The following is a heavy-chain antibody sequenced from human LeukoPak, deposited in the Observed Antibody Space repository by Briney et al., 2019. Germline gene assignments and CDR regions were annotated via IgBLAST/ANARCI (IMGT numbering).Heavy chain of an antibody. Sequence: GGSLRLSCAASGFTFSGCWMSWLRQAPGKGPEWVANINQDGTDKYYVDSVKGRFTISRDNAKNSLYLQMNSLRAEDTAVYYCAREIVGTHKSRFDPWGQGTLVTVSS. CDR1: GFTFSGCW. CDR2: INQDGTDK. D-gene: IGHD1-26*01. V-gene: IGHV3-7*03. CDR3: AREIVGTHKSRFDP. J-gene: IGHJ5*02.